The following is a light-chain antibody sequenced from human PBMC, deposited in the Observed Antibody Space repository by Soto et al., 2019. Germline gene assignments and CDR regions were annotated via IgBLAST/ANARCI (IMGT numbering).Light chain of an antibody. J-gene: IGKJ5*01. V-gene: IGKV3-15*01. CDR2: GAS. Sequence: EIVMTQSPATLSVSPGERATLSCRASQSVSSNLAWYQQKPGQAPRLLIYGASTRATGIPARFSGSRSGTEFTLAVSSLQSEDLAVYYRQQYNNWPPTCGQGTLLEIK. CDR3: QQYNNWPPT. CDR1: QSVSSN.